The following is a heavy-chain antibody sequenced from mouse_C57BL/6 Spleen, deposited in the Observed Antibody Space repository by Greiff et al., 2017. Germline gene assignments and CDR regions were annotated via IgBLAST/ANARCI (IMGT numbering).Heavy chain of an antibody. V-gene: IGHV3-6*01. CDR3: ARDYDRFAY. CDR1: GYSITSGYY. D-gene: IGHD2-12*01. Sequence: EVKLQESGPGLVKPSQSLSLTCSVTGYSITSGYYWNWIRQVPGNKLEWMGYISYDGSNNYNPSLQNRISITRDTSKNQFFLTLNSVTTEDTATYYCARDYDRFAYWGQGTLVTVSA. CDR2: ISYDGSN. J-gene: IGHJ3*01.